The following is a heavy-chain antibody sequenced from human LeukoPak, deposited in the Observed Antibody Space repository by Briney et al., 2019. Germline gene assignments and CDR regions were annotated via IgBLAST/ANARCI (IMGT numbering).Heavy chain of an antibody. D-gene: IGHD6-13*01. J-gene: IGHJ5*02. CDR3: AARSDSSSWYRLDP. CDR2: IYTSGST. CDR1: GGSISSSSYY. V-gene: IGHV4-61*02. Sequence: SETLSLTCTVSGGSISSSSYYWGWIRQPAGKGLEWIGRIYTSGSTNYNPSLKSRVTISVDTSKNQFSLKLSSVTAADTAVYYCAARSDSSSWYRLDPWGQGTLVTVSS.